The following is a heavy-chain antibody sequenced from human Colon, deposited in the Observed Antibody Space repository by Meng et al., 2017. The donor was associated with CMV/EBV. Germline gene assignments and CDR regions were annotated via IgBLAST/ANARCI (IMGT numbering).Heavy chain of an antibody. J-gene: IGHJ6*02. CDR3: ARSMKSITMIVVVHTYGMDV. V-gene: IGHV1-8*03. Sequence: GESLKISCKASGYTFTSYDINWVRQATGQGLEWMGWMNPNSGNTGYAQKFQGRVTITRNTSISTAYMELSSLRSEDTAVYYCARSMKSITMIVVVHTYGMDVWGQGTTVTVSS. CDR2: MNPNSGNT. CDR1: GYTFTSYD. D-gene: IGHD3-22*01.